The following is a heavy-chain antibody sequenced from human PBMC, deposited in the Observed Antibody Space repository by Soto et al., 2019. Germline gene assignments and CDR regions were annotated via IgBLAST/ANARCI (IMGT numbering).Heavy chain of an antibody. CDR1: GYTFTSYY. CDR3: ARIHYGCGSVGLNY. J-gene: IGHJ4*02. CDR2: INPSGGTT. V-gene: IGHV1-46*01. D-gene: IGHD4-17*01. Sequence: QVQLLQSGAEVKKPGASVKVSCKASGYTFTSYYMHRVRQAPGQGLEWMGIINPSGGTTSYAQKLEGSVAMTRDTSTSTVYMELSSLRSGDTGVYYCARIHYGCGSVGLNYLGQGTLVTVSS.